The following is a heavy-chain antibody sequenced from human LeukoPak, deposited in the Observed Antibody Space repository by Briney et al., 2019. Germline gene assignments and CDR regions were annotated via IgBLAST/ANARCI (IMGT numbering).Heavy chain of an antibody. D-gene: IGHD1-26*01. V-gene: IGHV3-9*01. CDR2: ISWSTGTT. Sequence: PGRSLRLSCAASGFPFDDFAMHWVRQAPGKGLEWVSAISWSTGTTGYAASVKGRFTISSDSARNSLYLQMDSLRVEDTAVYYCAKSGLKYYPLLGLYFWGQGTLVTVSS. CDR3: AKSGLKYYPLLGLYF. J-gene: IGHJ4*02. CDR1: GFPFDDFA.